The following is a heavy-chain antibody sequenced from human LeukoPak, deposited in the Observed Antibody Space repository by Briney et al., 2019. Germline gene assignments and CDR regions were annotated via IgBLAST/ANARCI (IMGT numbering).Heavy chain of an antibody. D-gene: IGHD2-15*01. CDR2: ISNGKT. CDR1: GFPFSSHA. Sequence: GGSLRLSCAASGFPFSSHAMSWVRQPPGKGLEWVAAISNGKTYYADSVRGRFAISSDDSTNTVYLHMNSLRDEDTALYHCVREAGYCAPVCVKTNWFDPWGQGTLVTVSS. CDR3: VREAGYCAPVCVKTNWFDP. J-gene: IGHJ5*02. V-gene: IGHV3-23*01.